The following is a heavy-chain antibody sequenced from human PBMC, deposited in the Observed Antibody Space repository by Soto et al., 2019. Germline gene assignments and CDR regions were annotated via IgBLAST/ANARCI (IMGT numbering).Heavy chain of an antibody. J-gene: IGHJ4*02. CDR1: GFSFGDYW. CDR3: VRDTNYNSWTGYAFFDH. Sequence: GGSLRLSCITSGFSFGDYWMTWVRQPPGKGLEWVASIKQDGFEKYYVDSVKGRFSISRDTATASLHLQMNRLGAEDTAIYYCVRDTNYNSWTGYAFFDHWGQGIMVTVSS. CDR2: IKQDGFEK. D-gene: IGHD3-3*01. V-gene: IGHV3-7*01.